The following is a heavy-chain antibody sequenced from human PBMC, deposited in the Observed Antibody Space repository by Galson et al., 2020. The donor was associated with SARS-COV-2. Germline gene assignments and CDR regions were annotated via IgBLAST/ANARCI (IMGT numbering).Heavy chain of an antibody. D-gene: IGHD3-22*01. CDR3: ARAKEEYYDSSGYYLLFDN. J-gene: IGHJ4*02. CDR1: GGSISSSGYY. V-gene: IGHV4-39*01. Sequence: SQTLSLTCTVSGGSISSSGYYWGWIRQPPGKGLEWIGYIYSSGSTYYHPSLKSRVTISADTSRNQFSLRLSSVTAADTSVYYCARAKEEYYDSSGYYLLFDNWGQGTLVTVSS. CDR2: IYSSGST.